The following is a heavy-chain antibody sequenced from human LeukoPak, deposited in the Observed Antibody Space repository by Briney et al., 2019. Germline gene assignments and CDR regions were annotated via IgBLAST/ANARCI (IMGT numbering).Heavy chain of an antibody. J-gene: IGHJ6*03. CDR3: ARGLRTTAAAGRRDYYYYMDV. V-gene: IGHV1-8*01. Sequence: ASVKVSCKASGYTFTSYDINWVRQATGQGLEGMGWMNPNSGNTGYAQKFQGGVTMTRNTSISTAYMELSSLRSEDTAVYYCARGLRTTAAAGRRDYYYYMDVWGKGTTVTVSS. D-gene: IGHD6-13*01. CDR1: GYTFTSYD. CDR2: MNPNSGNT.